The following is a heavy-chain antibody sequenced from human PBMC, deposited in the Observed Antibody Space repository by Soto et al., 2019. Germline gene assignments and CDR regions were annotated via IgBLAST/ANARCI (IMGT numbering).Heavy chain of an antibody. J-gene: IGHJ5*02. CDR3: ARGRAAMSWGGHNWFDP. V-gene: IGHV1-8*02. Sequence: ASVKVSCKTSGDSFNDYYIHWVRQAPGQGLEWMGWISAYSGNTGYAQKFQGRVTMTRNTSISTAYMELSSLRSEDTAVYYCARGRAAMSWGGHNWFDPWGQGTLVTVSS. CDR2: ISAYSGNT. CDR1: GDSFNDYY. D-gene: IGHD2-2*01.